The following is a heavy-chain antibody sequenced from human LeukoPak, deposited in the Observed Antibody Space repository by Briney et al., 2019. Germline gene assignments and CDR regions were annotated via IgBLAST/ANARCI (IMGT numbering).Heavy chain of an antibody. CDR1: GGSISSGDCP. CDR2: IFHTGLT. CDR3: ARGFYGSGSQFDY. Sequence: SETLSLTCAVSGGSISSGDCPWSWIRQPPGKGLEWIGYIFHTGLTSYNPSLKSRVTISVDMSKNQLSLKLSSVTAADTAVYCARGFYGSGSQFDYWGQGALVTVSS. V-gene: IGHV4-30-2*01. D-gene: IGHD3-10*01. J-gene: IGHJ4*02.